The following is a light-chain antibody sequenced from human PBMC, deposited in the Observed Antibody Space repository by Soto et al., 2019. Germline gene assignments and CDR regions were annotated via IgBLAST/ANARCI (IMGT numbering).Light chain of an antibody. CDR2: AAS. V-gene: IGKV1-12*01. Sequence: DIQMTQSPSSVSASVGDRVTITCRASQGIRSWLSWYQQKPGKAPKLLIYAASRLQSGVPSRFSGSGSGTDFTLTISSLQPEDFASYYCQQANSFPLTFGQGTRLEIK. CDR3: QQANSFPLT. J-gene: IGKJ5*01. CDR1: QGIRSW.